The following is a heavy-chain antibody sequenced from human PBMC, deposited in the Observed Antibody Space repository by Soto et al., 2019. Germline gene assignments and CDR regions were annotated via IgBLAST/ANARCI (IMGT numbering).Heavy chain of an antibody. CDR3: ARDVVDTAMPNNWFDP. Sequence: ASVKVSCKASGYTFTSYYMHWVRQAPGQGLEWMGIINPSGSSTSYAQKFQGRVTMTRDTSTSTVYMELNSLRSEDTAVYYCARDVVDTAMPNNWFDPWGQGTLVTVSS. D-gene: IGHD5-18*01. V-gene: IGHV1-46*01. CDR2: INPSGSST. J-gene: IGHJ5*02. CDR1: GYTFTSYY.